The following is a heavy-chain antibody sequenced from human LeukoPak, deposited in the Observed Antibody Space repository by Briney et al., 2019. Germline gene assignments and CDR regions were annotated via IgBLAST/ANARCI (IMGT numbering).Heavy chain of an antibody. V-gene: IGHV4-39*01. CDR3: ARHRSGWLQSSFDY. CDR2: IYYSGSS. Sequence: SLETLSLTCSVSGGSISSSSSYWGWIRQPPGKGLEWIGSIYYSGSSFDNPALKSRVTISVDTSKNQFSLKLSSVTAADTAVYYCARHRSGWLQSSFDYWGQGTLVTVSS. CDR1: GGSISSSSSY. D-gene: IGHD5-24*01. J-gene: IGHJ4*02.